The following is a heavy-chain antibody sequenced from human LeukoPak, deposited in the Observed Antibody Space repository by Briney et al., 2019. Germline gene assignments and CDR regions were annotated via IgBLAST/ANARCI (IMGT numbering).Heavy chain of an antibody. CDR3: ARDPVLRYFDWFPGGAFDI. Sequence: ASVKVSCKASGYTFTGYYMHWVRQAPGQRLEWMGWINPNSGGTNYAQKFQGRVTMTRDTSTSTAYMELSRLRSDDTAVYYGARDPVLRYFDWFPGGAFDIWGQGTMVTVSS. J-gene: IGHJ3*02. CDR1: GYTFTGYY. CDR2: INPNSGGT. D-gene: IGHD3-9*01. V-gene: IGHV1-2*02.